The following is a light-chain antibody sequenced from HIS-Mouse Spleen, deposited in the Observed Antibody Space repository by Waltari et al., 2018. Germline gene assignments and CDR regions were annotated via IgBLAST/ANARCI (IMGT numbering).Light chain of an antibody. Sequence: DIVMTQSPDSLAVSLGERATINCKSSQRVLYSSNNKNYLAWYQQKPGQPPKLLIYWASTRESGVPDRFSGSGSGTDFTLTISSLQAEDVAVYYCQQYYSTPWRTFGQGTKVEIK. CDR1: QRVLYSSNNKNY. CDR3: QQYYSTPWRT. CDR2: WAS. V-gene: IGKV4-1*01. J-gene: IGKJ1*01.